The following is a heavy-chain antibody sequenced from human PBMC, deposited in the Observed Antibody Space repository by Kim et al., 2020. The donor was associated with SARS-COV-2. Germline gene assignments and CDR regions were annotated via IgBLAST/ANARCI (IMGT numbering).Heavy chain of an antibody. CDR1: GYTFTGYY. Sequence: ASVKVSCKASGYTFTGYYMHWVRQAPGQGLEWMGWINPNSGGTNYAQKFQGWVTMTRDTSISTAYMELSRLRSDDTAVYYCARAPYYYDSSGYYSFDYWGQGTLVTVSS. V-gene: IGHV1-2*04. CDR3: ARAPYYYDSSGYYSFDY. CDR2: INPNSGGT. D-gene: IGHD3-22*01. J-gene: IGHJ4*02.